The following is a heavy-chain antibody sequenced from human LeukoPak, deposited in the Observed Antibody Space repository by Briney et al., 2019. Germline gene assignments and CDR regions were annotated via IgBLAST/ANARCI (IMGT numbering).Heavy chain of an antibody. J-gene: IGHJ4*02. CDR1: GYTFTGYY. Sequence: ASVKVSCKASGYTFTGYYMHWVRQAPGQGLEWMGWIIGYNGNTNYAQNLQGRVTMTTDTSTSTAYMELRSLRSDDTAVYYCARDTHRYADHFDYWGQGTLVTVSS. V-gene: IGHV1-18*04. D-gene: IGHD5-18*01. CDR3: ARDTHRYADHFDY. CDR2: IIGYNGNT.